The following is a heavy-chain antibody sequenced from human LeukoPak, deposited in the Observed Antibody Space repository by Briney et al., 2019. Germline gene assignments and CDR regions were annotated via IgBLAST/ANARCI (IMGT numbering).Heavy chain of an antibody. CDR1: GFTVNNYE. Sequence: PGGSLRLSCAASGFTVNNYEMHWVRQAPGKGLEWISYINDGATTINYADSVWGRFTISRDNAQNSVHLQTNSLRDEDTAVYYCVRGRLLRSINYFDYWGQGALVTVSS. CDR3: VRGRLLRSINYFDY. V-gene: IGHV3-48*03. J-gene: IGHJ4*02. D-gene: IGHD2-21*02. CDR2: INDGATTI.